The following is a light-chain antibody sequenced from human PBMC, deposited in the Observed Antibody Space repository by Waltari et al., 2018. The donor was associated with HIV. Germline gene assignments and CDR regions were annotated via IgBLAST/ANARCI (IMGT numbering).Light chain of an antibody. CDR3: GTWDSSLSTYV. Sequence: QSVLTQPPSVSAAPGPKVSISCSGGISNVGNTYVSWYQQLPGTAPKLLMYENNKRPSGIPDRFSGSKSGTSATLDITGLQTGDEADYYCGTWDSSLSTYVFGSGTKVTAL. V-gene: IGLV1-51*02. J-gene: IGLJ1*01. CDR1: ISNVGNTY. CDR2: ENN.